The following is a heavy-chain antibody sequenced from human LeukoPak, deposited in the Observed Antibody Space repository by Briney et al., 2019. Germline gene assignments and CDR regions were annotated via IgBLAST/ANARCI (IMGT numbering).Heavy chain of an antibody. CDR2: ISGSGGST. CDR1: GFTFSSYA. V-gene: IGHV3-23*01. J-gene: IGHJ3*02. Sequence: AGGSLRLSCAASGFTFSSYAMSWVRQAPGKGLEWVSAISGSGGSTYYADSVKGRFTISRDNSKNTLYLQMNSLRAEDTAVYYCAKDLGYCSGGSCTSDAFDIWGQGTMVTVSS. CDR3: AKDLGYCSGGSCTSDAFDI. D-gene: IGHD2-15*01.